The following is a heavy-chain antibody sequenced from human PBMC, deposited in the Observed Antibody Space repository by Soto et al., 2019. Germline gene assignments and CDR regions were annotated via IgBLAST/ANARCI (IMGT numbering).Heavy chain of an antibody. CDR2: IYYSGST. V-gene: IGHV4-59*01. CDR1: GASISDYY. D-gene: IGHD4-17*01. CDR3: ARRYGASFDY. Sequence: TSETLSLTCSVSGASISDYYWSWIRQPPGKGLEWIAYIYYSGSTSYNPSLKSRVTISVDTSKNQFSLKLSSVTAADTAVYYCARRYGASFDYWGQRTLVSVYS. J-gene: IGHJ4*02.